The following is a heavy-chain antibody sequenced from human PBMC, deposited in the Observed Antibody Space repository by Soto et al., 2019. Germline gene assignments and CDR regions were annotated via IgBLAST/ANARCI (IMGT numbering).Heavy chain of an antibody. Sequence: QVQMVESGGGVVQPGRSLRHSCAASGFSFENYGMHWVRQAPGRGLEWVAIIWYDGSLQYYAAAVKGRFTISRDNSKNALYLEMNSLRAEDTAVYYCANLWGDGYNLGQDYNGMDVWGQGTTVIVSS. CDR3: ANLWGDGYNLGQDYNGMDV. CDR1: GFSFENYG. CDR2: IWYDGSLQ. V-gene: IGHV3-33*06. J-gene: IGHJ6*02. D-gene: IGHD5-12*01.